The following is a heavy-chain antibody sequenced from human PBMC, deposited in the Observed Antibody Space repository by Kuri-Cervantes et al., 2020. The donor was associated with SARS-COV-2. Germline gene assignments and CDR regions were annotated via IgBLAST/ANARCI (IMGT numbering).Heavy chain of an antibody. CDR2: IRQDGNEI. V-gene: IGHV3-7*01. CDR1: GFSFRSYW. D-gene: IGHD2-2*01. Sequence: GGSLRLSCGASGFSFRSYWMSWVRQAPGKGLEWVANIRQDGNEIFYVDSVKGRFTISRDNAKNLLSLQMSSLRVEDTAVYYCARKALSGEDCSSTSCDAFDIWGQGTMVTVSS. CDR3: ARKALSGEDCSSTSCDAFDI. J-gene: IGHJ3*02.